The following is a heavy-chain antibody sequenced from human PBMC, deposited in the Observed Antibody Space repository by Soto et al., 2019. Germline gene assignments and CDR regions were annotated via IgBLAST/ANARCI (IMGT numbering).Heavy chain of an antibody. CDR1: GGSISTVGHY. CDR2: IYHTGST. J-gene: IGHJ4*02. CDR3: ARATGTLRSRNCDY. D-gene: IGHD1-1*01. Sequence: TLSLTCSVSGGSISTVGHYWTWILQPPGKGLEWIGSIYHTGSTYYSKSLRSRLTMSVDTSKSQFSLRLSSVTAADTAVYYCARATGTLRSRNCDYWGQGSLVTVS. V-gene: IGHV4-31*03.